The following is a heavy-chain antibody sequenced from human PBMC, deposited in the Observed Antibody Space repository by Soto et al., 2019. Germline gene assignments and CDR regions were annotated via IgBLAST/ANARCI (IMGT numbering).Heavy chain of an antibody. CDR2: VFHNGNT. V-gene: IGHV4-34*12. Sequence: QVQLHQWGAGLVKPSETLSLTCAVSGGSFTANYWAWVHQPPGKGLEWIGEVFHNGNTNYNPSLKSRVTVSADTSKNQFSLRLTSVTAADTAVYFCASARWDFWGQGTLVTVSS. CDR3: ASARWDF. CDR1: GGSFTANY. J-gene: IGHJ4*02. D-gene: IGHD6-13*01.